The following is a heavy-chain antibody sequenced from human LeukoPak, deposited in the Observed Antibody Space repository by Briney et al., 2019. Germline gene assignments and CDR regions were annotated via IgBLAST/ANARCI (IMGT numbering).Heavy chain of an antibody. Sequence: ASVKVSCKASGYTFTGYYMHWVRQAPGQGLEWMGWINPNSGGTNYAQKFQGRVTMTRDTSISTAYMELGRLRSDDTAVYYCAREQDIVVVPAAIMGYWGQGTLVTVSS. CDR1: GYTFTGYY. V-gene: IGHV1-2*02. D-gene: IGHD2-2*01. J-gene: IGHJ4*02. CDR2: INPNSGGT. CDR3: AREQDIVVVPAAIMGY.